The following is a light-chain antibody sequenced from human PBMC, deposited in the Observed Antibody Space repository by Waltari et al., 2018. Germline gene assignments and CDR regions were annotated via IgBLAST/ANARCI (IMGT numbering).Light chain of an antibody. J-gene: IGLJ2*01. V-gene: IGLV2-14*03. CDR1: SSDVGGYNY. CDR2: DVS. CDR3: SSYTSSTVV. Sequence: QSALTQPASVSGSPGQSTTISCPGTSSDVGGYNYVSWYQQNPGKAPKLMIYDVSNRPSGVSNRFSGSKSGNTASLTISGLQAEDEADYYCSSYTSSTVVFGGGTKLTVL.